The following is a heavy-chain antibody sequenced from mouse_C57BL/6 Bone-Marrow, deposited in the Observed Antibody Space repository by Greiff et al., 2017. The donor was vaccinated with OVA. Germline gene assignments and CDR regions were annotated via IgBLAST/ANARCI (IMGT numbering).Heavy chain of an antibody. J-gene: IGHJ2*01. CDR3: AIRSHYYGSSYPFDY. Sequence: EVMLVESGGDLVKPGGSLKLSCAASGFTFSSYGMSWVRQTPDKRLEWVATISSGGSYTYYPDSVKGRFTISRDNAKNTLYLQMSSLKSEDTAMYYCAIRSHYYGSSYPFDYWGQGTTLTVSS. CDR2: ISSGGSYT. V-gene: IGHV5-6*02. D-gene: IGHD1-1*01. CDR1: GFTFSSYG.